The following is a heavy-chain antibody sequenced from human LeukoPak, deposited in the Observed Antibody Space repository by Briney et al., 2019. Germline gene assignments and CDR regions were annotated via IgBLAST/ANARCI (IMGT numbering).Heavy chain of an antibody. Sequence: GGSLRLSCAASKFTFSSYAMSWVRQAPGKGLEWVSAISGGGDSTFYTDSVKGRFTISRDNAKNSLYLQMNSLRDEDTAVYYCARTFWNNYDPSDWGQGTLVTVSS. D-gene: IGHD3-3*01. CDR2: ISGGGDST. J-gene: IGHJ4*02. CDR3: ARTFWNNYDPSD. V-gene: IGHV3-23*01. CDR1: KFTFSSYA.